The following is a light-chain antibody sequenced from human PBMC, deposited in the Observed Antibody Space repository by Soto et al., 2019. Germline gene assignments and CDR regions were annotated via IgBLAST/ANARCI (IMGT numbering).Light chain of an antibody. Sequence: EIMMTQSPATLSVSPGERATLSCRASQSVSSNLAWYQHKPGQPPRLLIYGASTRATGIPARFSGSGSGTEFTLTISSLQSEDFGVYYCQQYNNWPPWALGQGTKVDIK. CDR3: QQYNNWPPWA. J-gene: IGKJ1*01. CDR1: QSVSSN. CDR2: GAS. V-gene: IGKV3-15*01.